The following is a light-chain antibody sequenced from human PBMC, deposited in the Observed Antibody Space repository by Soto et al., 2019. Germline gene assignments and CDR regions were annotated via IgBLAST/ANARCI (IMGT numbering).Light chain of an antibody. CDR3: MQGTNWPFT. Sequence: DVVLTQSPLFLSATLGQPASISCRSSEGLVYGDGNTYLSWFQRRPGHAPRRLIYAVSDRDSGVPDRFSGSGSGTDFTLRISRVEAEDVGVYFCMQGTNWPFTFGQGTKVDI. CDR2: AVS. CDR1: EGLVYGDGNTY. J-gene: IGKJ2*01. V-gene: IGKV2-30*01.